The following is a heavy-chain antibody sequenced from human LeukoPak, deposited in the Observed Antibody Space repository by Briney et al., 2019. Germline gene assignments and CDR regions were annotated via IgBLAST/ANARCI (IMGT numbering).Heavy chain of an antibody. CDR2: INTYTGNP. J-gene: IGHJ4*02. V-gene: IGHV7-4-1*02. Sequence: ASVKVSCKASGGTFSSYAMNWVRQAPGQGLEWMGWINTYTGNPTYAQGFTGRFVFSLDTSVSTAYLQISSLKAEDTAVYYCARWDYDSSGYALYYFDYWGQGTLVTASS. CDR3: ARWDYDSSGYALYYFDY. CDR1: GGTFSSYA. D-gene: IGHD3-22*01.